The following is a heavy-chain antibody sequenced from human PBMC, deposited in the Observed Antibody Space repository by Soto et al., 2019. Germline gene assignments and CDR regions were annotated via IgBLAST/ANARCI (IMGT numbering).Heavy chain of an antibody. J-gene: IGHJ3*02. Sequence: GGSLRLSCAASRFTFSNYGMNWVRQAPGKGLEWVSAVSAGGATTYYADSVKGRFTISRDNSKNTLYLQMNSLRAEDTAVYYCARRSGMGATGAFDIWGQGTMVTVSS. V-gene: IGHV3-23*01. D-gene: IGHD1-26*01. CDR2: VSAGGATT. CDR1: RFTFSNYG. CDR3: ARRSGMGATGAFDI.